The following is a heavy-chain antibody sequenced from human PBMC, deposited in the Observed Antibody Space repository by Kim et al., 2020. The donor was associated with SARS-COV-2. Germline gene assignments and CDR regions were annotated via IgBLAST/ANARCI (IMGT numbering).Heavy chain of an antibody. CDR3: TTGRCRSSWYVQIFDY. CDR1: GFTFSNAW. CDR2: IKSKTDGGTT. D-gene: IGHD6-13*01. Sequence: GGSLRLSCAASGFTFSNAWMSWVRQAPGKGPEWVGRIKSKTDGGTTDYAAPVKGRLTISRDDSKNTPYLQMNSLTTEDTAVYYCTTGRCRSSWYVQIFDYWGQGTLDTVSS. J-gene: IGHJ4*02. V-gene: IGHV3-15*01.